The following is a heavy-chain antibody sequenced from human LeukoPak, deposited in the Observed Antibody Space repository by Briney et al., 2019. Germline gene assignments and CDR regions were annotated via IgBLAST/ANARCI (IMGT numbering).Heavy chain of an antibody. J-gene: IGHJ1*01. V-gene: IGHV4-34*01. D-gene: IGHD3-10*01. CDR2: INYSGRT. CDR3: ASGPNRALI. Sequence: SETLSLTXAVYGGSFSGYYWSWIRQTPGKGLEWIGEINYSGRTNYNPSLKSRVTISVDTSKNQFSLKLSSVTAADTAVYYCASGPNRALIWGQGTLVTVSS. CDR1: GGSFSGYY.